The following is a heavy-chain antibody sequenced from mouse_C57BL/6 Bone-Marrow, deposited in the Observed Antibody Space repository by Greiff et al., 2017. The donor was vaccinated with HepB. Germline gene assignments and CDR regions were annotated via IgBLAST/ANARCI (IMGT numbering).Heavy chain of an antibody. D-gene: IGHD1-1*01. V-gene: IGHV1-81*01. Sequence: VQVVESGAELARPGASVKLSCKASGYTFTSYGISWVKQRTGQGLEWIGEIYPRSGNTYYNEKFKGKATLTADKSSSTAYMELRSLTSEDSAVYFCASSYYYGSSHWYFDVWGTGTTVTVSS. CDR1: GYTFTSYG. CDR2: IYPRSGNT. J-gene: IGHJ1*03. CDR3: ASSYYYGSSHWYFDV.